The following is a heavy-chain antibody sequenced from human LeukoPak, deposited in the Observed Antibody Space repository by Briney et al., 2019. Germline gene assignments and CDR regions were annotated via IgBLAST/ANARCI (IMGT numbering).Heavy chain of an antibody. V-gene: IGHV4-34*01. CDR3: ARGRRNYYDSSGYLRP. Sequence: SETLSLTCAVYGGSFSGYHWSWIRQPPGKGLEWIGEINHSGSTNYNPSLKSRVTISVDTSKNQFSLKLSSVTAADTAVYYCARGRRNYYDSSGYLRPWGQGTLVTVSS. D-gene: IGHD3-22*01. J-gene: IGHJ5*02. CDR2: INHSGST. CDR1: GGSFSGYH.